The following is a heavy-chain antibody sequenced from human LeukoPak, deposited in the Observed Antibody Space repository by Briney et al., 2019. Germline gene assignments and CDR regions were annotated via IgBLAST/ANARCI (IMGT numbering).Heavy chain of an antibody. D-gene: IGHD4-17*01. CDR2: INPNSGDT. J-gene: IGHJ4*02. CDR1: GGTFSSYG. Sequence: GASVKVSCKASGGTFSSYGISWVRQAPGQGLEWIGWINPNSGDTNYAQKFQGRVTMTRDTSISTAYMELKRLRSDDTAMYYCARLGRDDYGDQSWGQGTLVIVSS. V-gene: IGHV1-2*02. CDR3: ARLGRDDYGDQS.